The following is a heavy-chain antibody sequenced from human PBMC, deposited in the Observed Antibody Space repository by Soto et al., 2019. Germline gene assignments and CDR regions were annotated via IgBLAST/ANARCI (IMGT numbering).Heavy chain of an antibody. CDR1: GGSISSNSYY. V-gene: IGHV4-39*01. J-gene: IGHJ4*02. D-gene: IGHD5-18*01. CDR2: GYHGGNT. Sequence: QLQLQESGPGLVKPSETQSLTCTVSGGSISSNSYYWAWIRQPPGKGLEWIGSGYHGGNTYYNPSHKSRVIISVDTSTNQFSLKLNSVTAPDTAVYYCARHLSGYGYLYFEYWGQGILVTVSS. CDR3: ARHLSGYGYLYFEY.